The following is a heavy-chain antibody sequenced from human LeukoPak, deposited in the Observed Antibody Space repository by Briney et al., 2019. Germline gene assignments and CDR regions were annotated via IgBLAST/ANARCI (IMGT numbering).Heavy chain of an antibody. CDR3: ARGSHVLRFLEWLFHGDY. D-gene: IGHD3-3*01. J-gene: IGHJ4*02. Sequence: ASVKVSCKASGYTFTSYAMHWVRQAPGQRLEWMGWINAGNGNTKYSQKFQGRVTITRDTSASTAYMELSSLRSEDTAVYYCARGSHVLRFLEWLFHGDYWGQGTLVTVSS. CDR2: INAGNGNT. CDR1: GYTFTSYA. V-gene: IGHV1-3*01.